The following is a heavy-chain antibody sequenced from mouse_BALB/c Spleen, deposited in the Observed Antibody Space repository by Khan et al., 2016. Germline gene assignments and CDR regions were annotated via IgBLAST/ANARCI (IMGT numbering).Heavy chain of an antibody. Sequence: QVQLQQPGAELVKPGASVKLSCKASGYTFTSYWMHWVKQRPGQGLEWIGEINPSNGRTNYNEKFKTKATLTVDKYSSSAYMQLSSLTSEDSAVYDCARSSGNYDDWGQGTTLTVSA. CDR1: GYTFTSYW. V-gene: IGHV1S81*02. D-gene: IGHD2-1*01. CDR2: INPSNGRT. J-gene: IGHJ2*01. CDR3: ARSSGNYDD.